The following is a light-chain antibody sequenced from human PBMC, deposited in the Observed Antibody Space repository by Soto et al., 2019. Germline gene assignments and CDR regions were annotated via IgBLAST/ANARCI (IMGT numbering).Light chain of an antibody. J-gene: IGLJ3*02. Sequence: QSVLTQPASVSGSPGQSITISCTGTSSDVGSYDLVSWYQQLPGRAPKLIIYEVNERPSGISNRFSGSKSGNTASLTISGLQAEDEADYYGCSYAGSSVLVFGGGTKLTVL. CDR1: SSDVGSYDL. CDR2: EVN. V-gene: IGLV2-23*02. CDR3: CSYAGSSVLV.